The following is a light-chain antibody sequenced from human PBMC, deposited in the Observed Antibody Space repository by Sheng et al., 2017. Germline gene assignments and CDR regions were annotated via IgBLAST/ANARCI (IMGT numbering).Light chain of an antibody. V-gene: IGLV1-47*01. Sequence: QSVLTQPPSASGTPGQRVTISCSGSSSNIGSNYVYWYQQLPGTAPKLLIYRNNQRPSGVPDRFSGSKSGTSASLAISGLRSEDEADYYCAAWDDSLSGRVFGGGTEADRP. CDR2: RNN. J-gene: IGLJ3*02. CDR1: SSNIGSNY. CDR3: AAWDDSLSGRV.